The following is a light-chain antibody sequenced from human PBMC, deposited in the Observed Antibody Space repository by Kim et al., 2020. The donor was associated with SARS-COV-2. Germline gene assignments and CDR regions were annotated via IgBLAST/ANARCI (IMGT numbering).Light chain of an antibody. CDR2: GAS. J-gene: IGKJ2*01. CDR1: QSVSSN. Sequence: EIVMTQSPATLSVSPGERATLSCRASQSVSSNLAWYQQKPGQAPRLLIYGASTRATGIPARFSGSGSGTEFTLTISSLQSEDFAVYYCQQYNNWQYTFC. V-gene: IGKV3-15*01. CDR3: QQYNNWQYT.